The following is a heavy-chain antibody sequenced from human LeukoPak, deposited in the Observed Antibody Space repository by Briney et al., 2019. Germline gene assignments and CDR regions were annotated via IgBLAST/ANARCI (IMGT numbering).Heavy chain of an antibody. J-gene: IGHJ4*02. D-gene: IGHD3-10*01. V-gene: IGHV3-66*02. CDR2: VYSGGST. CDR1: GFTVSSNY. CDR3: AREVYYGSGNFYPYFDS. Sequence: GGSLRLSCAASGFTVSSNYMTWVRQAPGKGLEWVSIVYSGGSTYYADSVKGRFTISRDDSKNTLYLQMNSLRAEDTAVYYCAREVYYGSGNFYPYFDSWGQGTLVTVSS.